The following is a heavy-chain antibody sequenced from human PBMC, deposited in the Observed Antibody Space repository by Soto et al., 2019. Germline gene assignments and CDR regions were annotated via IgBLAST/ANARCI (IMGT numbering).Heavy chain of an antibody. J-gene: IGHJ6*02. Sequence: PSETLSLTCAVYCGSFGGYDGSWIRQPPGKGLERIGEINYSGSTNYNPSLKSRVTISVDTSKNQFALKLSSVTAADTAVYYCAREADCSSTSCYERYYYYGMDVWGQGTTVTVSS. CDR2: INYSGST. V-gene: IGHV4-34*01. CDR1: CGSFGGYD. D-gene: IGHD2-2*01. CDR3: AREADCSSTSCYERYYYYGMDV.